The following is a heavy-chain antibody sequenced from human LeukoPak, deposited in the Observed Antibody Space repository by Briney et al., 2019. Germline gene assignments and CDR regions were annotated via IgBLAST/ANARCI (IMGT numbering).Heavy chain of an antibody. CDR3: ARVSGSYSPPDY. J-gene: IGHJ4*02. CDR1: GYTFTGYY. Sequence: ASVKVSCKASGYTFTGYYMHWVRQAPGQGLEWMGWINPNSGGTNYAQKCQGRVTMTRDTSISTAYMELSRLRSDDTAVYYCARVSGSYSPPDYWGQGTLVTVSS. CDR2: INPNSGGT. V-gene: IGHV1-2*02. D-gene: IGHD1-26*01.